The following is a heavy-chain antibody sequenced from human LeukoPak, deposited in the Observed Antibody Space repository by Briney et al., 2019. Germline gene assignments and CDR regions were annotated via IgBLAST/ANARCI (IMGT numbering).Heavy chain of an antibody. CDR1: GFTFSSYA. CDR3: AKGDSSGYYSYFDY. V-gene: IGHV3-23*01. Sequence: GGSLRLSCAASGFTFSSYAMSWVRQAPGKGLEWVSAIIGSGGSTYYADSVKGRFTISRDNSKNTLYLQMNSLRAEDTAVYYCAKGDSSGYYSYFDYWGQGTLVTVSS. J-gene: IGHJ4*02. CDR2: IIGSGGST. D-gene: IGHD3-22*01.